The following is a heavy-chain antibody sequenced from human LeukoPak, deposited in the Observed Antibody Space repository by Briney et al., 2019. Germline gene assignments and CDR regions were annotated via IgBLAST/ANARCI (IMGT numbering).Heavy chain of an antibody. V-gene: IGHV3-30-3*01. J-gene: IGHJ5*02. CDR3: AKDPYDFWSAYPAA. CDR2: ISYDGSNK. Sequence: GRSLRLSCAASGFTFSSYAMHWVRQAPGKGLEWVAVISYDGSNKYYADSVKGRFTISRDNSKNTLYLQMNSLRAEDTAVYYCAKDPYDFWSAYPAAWGQGTLVTVSS. D-gene: IGHD3-3*01. CDR1: GFTFSSYA.